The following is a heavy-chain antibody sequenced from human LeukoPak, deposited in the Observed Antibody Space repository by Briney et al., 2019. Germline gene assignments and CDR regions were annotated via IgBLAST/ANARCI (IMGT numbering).Heavy chain of an antibody. D-gene: IGHD2-21*02. CDR1: GYTFTGYY. J-gene: IGHJ3*02. Sequence: ASVKVSFKASGYTFTGYYMHWVRQAPGQGLEWMGWINPNSGGTNYAQKFQGRVTMTRDTSISIAHMELSRLRSDDTAVYYCARDLFEVVTATIYAFDIWGQGTMVTVSS. V-gene: IGHV1-2*02. CDR2: INPNSGGT. CDR3: ARDLFEVVTATIYAFDI.